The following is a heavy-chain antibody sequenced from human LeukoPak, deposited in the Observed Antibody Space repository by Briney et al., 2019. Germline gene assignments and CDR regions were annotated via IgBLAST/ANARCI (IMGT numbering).Heavy chain of an antibody. V-gene: IGHV3-15*01. CDR2: IKSKTDGGTI. CDR1: GFTFSNAW. Sequence: GGSLRLSCAASGFTFSNAWMSWVRQAPGKGLEWVGRIKSKTDGGTIDYAAPVKGRFTISRDDSINTLYLQMNSLKTEDTAVYYCTTGSLVAYGGNSGFNWFDPWGQGTLVTVSS. CDR3: TTGSLVAYGGNSGFNWFDP. D-gene: IGHD4-23*01. J-gene: IGHJ5*02.